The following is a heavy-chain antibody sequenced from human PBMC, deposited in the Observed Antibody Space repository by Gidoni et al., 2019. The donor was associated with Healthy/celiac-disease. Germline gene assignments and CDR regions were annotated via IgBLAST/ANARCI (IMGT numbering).Heavy chain of an antibody. CDR3: ARLYYGSGSYTN. CDR1: GFPFSSYS. V-gene: IGHV3-21*01. Sequence: EVQLVESGGGLVKPGGSLRLSCAASGFPFSSYSMNWVRQAPGKGLEWVASISSSSSYIYDADSVKGRFTISRDNAKNSLYLQMNSLRAEDTAVYYCARLYYGSGSYTNWGQGTLVTVSS. J-gene: IGHJ4*02. D-gene: IGHD3-10*01. CDR2: ISSSSSYI.